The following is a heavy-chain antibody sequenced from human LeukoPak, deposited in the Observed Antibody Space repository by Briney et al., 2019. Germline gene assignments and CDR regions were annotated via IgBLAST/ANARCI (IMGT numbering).Heavy chain of an antibody. CDR1: GFTFSRYA. D-gene: IGHD6-19*01. Sequence: GGSLRLSCDASGFTFSRYAMSWVRQAPGKGPEWVSLISTSGTPHYADFVKGRFTISRDNSKNTLYLQMNTLRAEDTAIYFRAKDLDSTGWYDSPGDYWGQGTLVTVSS. CDR2: ISTSGTP. CDR3: AKDLDSTGWYDSPGDY. J-gene: IGHJ4*02. V-gene: IGHV3-23*01.